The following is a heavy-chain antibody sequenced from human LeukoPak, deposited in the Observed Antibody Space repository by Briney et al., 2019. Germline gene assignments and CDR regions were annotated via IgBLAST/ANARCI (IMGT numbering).Heavy chain of an antibody. CDR2: IYYSGST. V-gene: IGHV4-59*08. J-gene: IGHJ4*02. CDR1: GGSISPFQ. CDR3: ARTYYYGSGSYFFDY. Sequence: SETLSLTCTVSGGSISPFQWSWIRQPPGKGLEWIGYIYYSGSTNYNPSLKSRVTISVDTSKNQFSLKLSSVTAADTAVYYCARTYYYGSGSYFFDYWGQGTLVTVSS. D-gene: IGHD3-10*01.